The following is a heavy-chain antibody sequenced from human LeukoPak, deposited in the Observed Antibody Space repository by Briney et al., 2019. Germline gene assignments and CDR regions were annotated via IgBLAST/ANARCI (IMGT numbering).Heavy chain of an antibody. CDR1: GFTLSDYY. CDR3: ARVPRTIFGVVIHFDY. J-gene: IGHJ4*02. V-gene: IGHV3-11*01. Sequence: GGSLRLSCAASGFTLSDYYMSWIRQAPGKGLEWVSYISCSGSTIYYADSVKGRFTISRDNAKNSLYLQMNSLRAEDTAVYYCARVPRTIFGVVIHFDYWGQGTLVTVSS. CDR2: ISCSGSTI. D-gene: IGHD3-3*01.